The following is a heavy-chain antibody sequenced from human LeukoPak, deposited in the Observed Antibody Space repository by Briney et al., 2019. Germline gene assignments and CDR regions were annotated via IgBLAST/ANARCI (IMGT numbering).Heavy chain of an antibody. Sequence: GGSLRLSCAASGFTFSSYAMHWVRQAPGKGLEWVAVISYDGSNKYYADSVKGRFTISRDNSKNTLYLQMNSLRAEDTAVYYCAKRPQLGADNDYWGQGTLVTVSS. CDR2: ISYDGSNK. J-gene: IGHJ4*02. CDR1: GFTFSSYA. D-gene: IGHD3-16*01. V-gene: IGHV3-30-3*02. CDR3: AKRPQLGADNDY.